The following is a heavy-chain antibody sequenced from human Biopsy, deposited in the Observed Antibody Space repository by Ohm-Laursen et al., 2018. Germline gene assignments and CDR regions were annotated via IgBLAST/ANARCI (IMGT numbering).Heavy chain of an antibody. D-gene: IGHD2-2*02. V-gene: IGHV2-70*16. CDR1: GFSLNTRGMS. Sequence: TQTLTLTCTLSGFSLNTRGMSVTWIRQPPGKALEWLARIDWDDAKFYSESRKTRLTISKGTSENHVVLTLSDVAPVDTATYYCARIPILVVPAAIVYRHRRHLQGLDVWGQGTTVIVSS. CDR3: ARIPILVVPAAIVYRHRRHLQGLDV. J-gene: IGHJ6*02. CDR2: IDWDDAK.